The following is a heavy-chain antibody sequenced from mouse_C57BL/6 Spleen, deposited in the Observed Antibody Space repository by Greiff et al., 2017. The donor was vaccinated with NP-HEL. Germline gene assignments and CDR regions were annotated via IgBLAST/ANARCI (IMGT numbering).Heavy chain of an antibody. CDR2: IYPGDGDT. J-gene: IGHJ1*03. CDR1: GYAFSSSW. D-gene: IGHD1-1*01. CDR3: ARDTTVVDWYFDV. V-gene: IGHV1-82*01. Sequence: VKLQESGPELVKPGASVKISCKASGYAFSSSWMNWVKQRPGKGLEWIGRIYPGDGDTNYNGKFKGKATLTADKSSSTAYMQLSSLASEDSAVYFCARDTTVVDWYFDVWGTGTTVTVSS.